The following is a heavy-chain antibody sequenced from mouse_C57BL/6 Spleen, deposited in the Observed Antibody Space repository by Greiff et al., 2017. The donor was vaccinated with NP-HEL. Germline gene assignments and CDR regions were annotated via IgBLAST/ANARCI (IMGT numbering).Heavy chain of an antibody. CDR1: GYTFTSYW. D-gene: IGHD3-2*02. V-gene: IGHV1-64*01. J-gene: IGHJ3*01. CDR3: AGLTAQAKAWFAY. CDR2: IHPNSGST. Sequence: QVQLQQPGAELVKPGASVKLSCKASGYTFTSYWMHWVKQRPGQGLEWIGMIHPNSGSTNYNEKFKSKATLTIDKSSSTVYMQLSSLTSEDSAVYYCAGLTAQAKAWFAYWGQGTLVTVSA.